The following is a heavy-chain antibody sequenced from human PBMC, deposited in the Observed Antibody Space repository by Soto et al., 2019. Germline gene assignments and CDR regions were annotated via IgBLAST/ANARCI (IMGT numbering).Heavy chain of an antibody. CDR3: AKDQLGYGEYYFDY. J-gene: IGHJ4*02. CDR1: GFTFSSYA. Sequence: GGSLRLSCAASGFTFSSYAMSWVRQAPGKGLEWVSSISGSGGSTYYADSVKGRFTISRDNSKDTLYLQMSSLRAEDTAIYYCAKDQLGYGEYYFDYWGQGTLVTVSS. V-gene: IGHV3-23*01. CDR2: ISGSGGST. D-gene: IGHD5-18*01.